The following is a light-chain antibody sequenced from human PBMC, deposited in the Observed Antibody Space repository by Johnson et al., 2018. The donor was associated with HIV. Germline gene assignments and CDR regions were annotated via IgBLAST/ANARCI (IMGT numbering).Light chain of an antibody. CDR1: SSNIGNNY. Sequence: QFVLTQPPSVSAAPGQKVSISCSGSSSNIGNNYVYWYRQLPGTAPKVLIYENNKRPSGIPDRFSGSKSGATATLGITGLQTGDEADYYCGRWDACLSPLSAFGTGTTSTVL. CDR3: GRWDACLSPLSA. CDR2: ENN. J-gene: IGLJ1*01. V-gene: IGLV1-51*02.